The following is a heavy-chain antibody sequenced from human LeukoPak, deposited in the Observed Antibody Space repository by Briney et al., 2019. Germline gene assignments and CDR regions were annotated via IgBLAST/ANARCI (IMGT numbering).Heavy chain of an antibody. CDR2: IRYDGSNK. CDR1: GFTFSSYG. J-gene: IGHJ4*02. V-gene: IGHV3-30*02. Sequence: GGSLRLSCAASGFTFSSYGMHWVRQAPGKGLEWVAFIRYDGSNKYYADSVKGRFTISRDNSKNTLYLQMNSLRAEDTAVYYCAKGWTFDVVVVAATIDYWGQGTLVTVSS. CDR3: AKGWTFDVVVVAATIDY. D-gene: IGHD2-15*01.